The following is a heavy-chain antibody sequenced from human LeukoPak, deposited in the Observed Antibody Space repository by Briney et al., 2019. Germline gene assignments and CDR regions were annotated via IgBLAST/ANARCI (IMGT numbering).Heavy chain of an antibody. CDR2: ISPYNRNT. V-gene: IGHV1-18*01. Sequence: ASVTVSCKASGYTFFSYGVSWVRQAPGQGLEWMGWISPYNRNTNYAQNLQGRVTMTTDTSTSTAYMELRSLRSDDTAIYYCARVHPVTAYDYWGQGTLVTVSS. CDR1: GYTFFSYG. J-gene: IGHJ4*02. CDR3: ARVHPVTAYDY. D-gene: IGHD2-21*01.